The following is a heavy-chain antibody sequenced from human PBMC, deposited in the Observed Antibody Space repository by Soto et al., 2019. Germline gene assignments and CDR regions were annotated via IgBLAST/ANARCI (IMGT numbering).Heavy chain of an antibody. CDR3: AKDLHWGASDY. Sequence: GGSLRLSCAASGLTFSSYAMHWVRQAPGKGLEYVAIISYDGSNTYYADSVKGRFTISRDNSKNTLYLQMNSLRVEDTAVYYCAKDLHWGASDYWGQGTLVTVSS. V-gene: IGHV3-30*18. CDR2: ISYDGSNT. J-gene: IGHJ4*02. CDR1: GLTFSSYA. D-gene: IGHD3-16*01.